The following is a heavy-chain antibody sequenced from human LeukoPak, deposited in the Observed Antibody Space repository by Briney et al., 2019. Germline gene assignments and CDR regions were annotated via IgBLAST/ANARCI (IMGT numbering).Heavy chain of an antibody. CDR1: GFTFDDYT. D-gene: IGHD1-1*01. CDR2: ISWDGGST. V-gene: IGHV3-43*01. J-gene: IGHJ3*02. Sequence: PGGSLRLSCAASGFTFDDYTMHWVRQAPGKGLEWVSLISWDGGSTYYADSVKGRFTISRDKSKNTLYLQMNSLRAEDTAMYYCARGIAMTTLNALDIWGQGTMVTVSS. CDR3: ARGIAMTTLNALDI.